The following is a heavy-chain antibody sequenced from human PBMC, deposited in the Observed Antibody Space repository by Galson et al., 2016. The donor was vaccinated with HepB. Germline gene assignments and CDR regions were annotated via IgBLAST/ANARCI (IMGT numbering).Heavy chain of an antibody. J-gene: IGHJ5*02. CDR1: GFTFSRYT. Sequence: SLRLSCATSGFTFSRYTMHWVRQDPRQGRQWVSVIWYDGSYKHYDHSVKGRFTISRDTSKNTLFLHMNRLRIEETAVYYCTRVEGLDSNWYRAPPFDPWGQGTLVTVSS. CDR2: IWYDGSYK. V-gene: IGHV3-33*01. CDR3: TRVEGLDSNWYRAPPFDP. D-gene: IGHD6-13*01.